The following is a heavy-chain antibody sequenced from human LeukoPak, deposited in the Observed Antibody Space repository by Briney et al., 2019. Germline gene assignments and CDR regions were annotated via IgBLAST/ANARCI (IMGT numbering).Heavy chain of an antibody. CDR1: GYTFSSQG. CDR2: ISANSGKT. D-gene: IGHD3-22*01. Sequence: GAPVKVSCKTSGYTFSSQGITWVRQAPGQGLEWMGWISANSGKTYYAQKFQGRVTMTTDTSTSTAYMELRSLRSDDTAVYYCARPNNYYDDNGYYNYFDPWGQGTLVTVSS. CDR3: ARPNNYYDDNGYYNYFDP. J-gene: IGHJ5*02. V-gene: IGHV1-18*01.